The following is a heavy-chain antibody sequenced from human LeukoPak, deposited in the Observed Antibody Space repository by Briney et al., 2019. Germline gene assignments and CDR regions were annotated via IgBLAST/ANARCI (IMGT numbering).Heavy chain of an antibody. Sequence: PGGSLRLSCAASGFTFSTYAMGWVRQAPGKGLEWVSSIKGSGGDPFYADSVKGRFTISRDNSKNTLFLQLNSLRAEDSAVYYCARGGNDFNPFYWWGQGTLVTVSS. D-gene: IGHD2-21*02. V-gene: IGHV3-23*01. J-gene: IGHJ4*02. CDR2: IKGSGGDP. CDR1: GFTFSTYA. CDR3: ARGGNDFNPFYW.